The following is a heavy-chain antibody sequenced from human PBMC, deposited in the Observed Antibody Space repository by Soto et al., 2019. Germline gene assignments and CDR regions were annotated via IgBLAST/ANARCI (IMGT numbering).Heavy chain of an antibody. V-gene: IGHV4-39*01. CDR1: GDSISGSPYF. CDR3: ARLQAAVPHY. CDR2: IFYDGYT. D-gene: IGHD6-13*01. J-gene: IGHJ4*02. Sequence: QLQLQESGPGLVKPSETLSLTCTVSGDSISGSPYFWGWIRQPPGKGLEWIASIFYDGYTYYTPSLKSRAIISGDTSKNQFSLKLTSVAAADRAIYFCARLQAAVPHYWGQGTLVIVSS.